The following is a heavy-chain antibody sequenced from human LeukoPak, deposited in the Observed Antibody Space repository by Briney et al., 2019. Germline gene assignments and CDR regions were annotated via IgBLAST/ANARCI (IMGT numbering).Heavy chain of an antibody. Sequence: PSETLSLTCTVSGGSISGYYWSWIRQPPGKGLEWIGHIYYSGGTYYNPSLESRVTISIDTSKDQFSLKLTSVTAADTAIYYCARRWLQAVDIWGPGTILTVSS. D-gene: IGHD5-24*01. CDR1: GGSISGYY. CDR2: IYYSGGT. J-gene: IGHJ3*02. CDR3: ARRWLQAVDI. V-gene: IGHV4-59*08.